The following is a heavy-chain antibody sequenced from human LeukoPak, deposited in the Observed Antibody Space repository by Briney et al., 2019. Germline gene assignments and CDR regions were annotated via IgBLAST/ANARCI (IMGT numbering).Heavy chain of an antibody. D-gene: IGHD6-25*01. V-gene: IGHV1-2*02. CDR1: GYTFTGYY. Sequence: ASVKVSCKASGYTFTGYYMHWVRQAPGQGLEWMGWINPNSGGTNYAQKFQGRVTMTRDTSISTAYMELRSLGSDDTAVYYCARLTSPYSSGAFEIWGRGTMVTVSS. CDR2: INPNSGGT. CDR3: ARLTSPYSSGAFEI. J-gene: IGHJ3*02.